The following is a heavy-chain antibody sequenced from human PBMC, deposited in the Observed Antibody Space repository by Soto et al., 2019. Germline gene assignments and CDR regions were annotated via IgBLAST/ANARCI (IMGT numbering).Heavy chain of an antibody. V-gene: IGHV3-21*01. D-gene: IGHD1-26*01. Sequence: GGSLILSCAGSGVIFSRYSMNWVRQALGKGLEWVSSIGTSGSYIYDTDSVKGRFTISRDNTKDSLYLQMNSLRAEDTAIYNCAKGSAFIGLDYWGQGT. CDR3: AKGSAFIGLDY. CDR1: GVIFSRYS. CDR2: IGTSGSYI. J-gene: IGHJ4*02.